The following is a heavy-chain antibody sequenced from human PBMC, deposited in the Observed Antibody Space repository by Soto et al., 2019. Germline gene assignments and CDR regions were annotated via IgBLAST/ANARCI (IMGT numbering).Heavy chain of an antibody. D-gene: IGHD3-22*01. CDR2: INPNSGGT. J-gene: IGHJ4*02. CDR3: ARELDPYYYDSSGYDPLFDY. CDR1: GYTFTGYY. V-gene: IGHV1-2*02. Sequence: ASVKVSCKASGYTFTGYYMHWVRQAPGQGLEWMGWINPNSGGTNYAQKLQGRVTMTTDTSTSTAYMELRSLRSDDTAVYYCARELDPYYYDSSGYDPLFDYWGQGTLVTVSS.